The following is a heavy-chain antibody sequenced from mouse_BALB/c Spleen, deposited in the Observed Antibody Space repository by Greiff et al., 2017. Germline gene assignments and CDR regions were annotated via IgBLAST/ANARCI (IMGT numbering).Heavy chain of an antibody. Sequence: VQLQQSGTVLARPGASVKMSCKASGYSFTSYWMHWVKQRPGQGLEWIGAIYPGNSDTSYNQKFKGKAKLTAVTSASTAYMELSSLTNEDSAVYYCTREGAALYAMDYWGQGTSVTVSS. CDR2: IYPGNSDT. J-gene: IGHJ4*01. CDR1: GYSFTSYW. V-gene: IGHV1-5*01. CDR3: TREGAALYAMDY.